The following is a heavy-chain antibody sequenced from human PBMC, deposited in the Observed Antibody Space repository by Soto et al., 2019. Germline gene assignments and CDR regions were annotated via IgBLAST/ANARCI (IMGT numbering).Heavy chain of an antibody. J-gene: IGHJ4*02. D-gene: IGHD3-22*01. CDR3: ARDRPHSSAYWWLDY. Sequence: ASVKVSCKASGYTFTSTWMHWVRQAPGQGLEWMGIINPYGGAATYVEKFQGRVTMTRDTSTATDYMELSSLRSEDTAMYYCARDRPHSSAYWWLDYWGQGTQVTVSS. CDR1: GYTFTSTW. V-gene: IGHV1-46*01. CDR2: INPYGGAA.